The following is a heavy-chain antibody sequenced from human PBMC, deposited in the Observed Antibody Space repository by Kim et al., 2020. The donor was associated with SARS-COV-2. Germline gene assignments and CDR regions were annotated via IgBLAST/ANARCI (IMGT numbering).Heavy chain of an antibody. J-gene: IGHJ4*02. D-gene: IGHD5-18*01. CDR3: TKSFNGYGNFDY. Sequence: GGSLRLSCAASGFTFSDHYMDWVRQAPGKGLEWIARTRDRLSGHTIEYAASVKGRFTITRDESKKSLYLQMNGQKTEDTAVYYCTKSFNGYGNFDYWGQGTLVTVSS. CDR1: GFTFSDHY. CDR2: TRDRLSGHTI. V-gene: IGHV3-72*01.